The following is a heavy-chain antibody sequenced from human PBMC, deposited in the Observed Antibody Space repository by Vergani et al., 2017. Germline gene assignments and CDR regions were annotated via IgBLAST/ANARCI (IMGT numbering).Heavy chain of an antibody. CDR1: GGTFSSYA. CDR3: ARAGYCSGGSCYEYYYYGMDV. J-gene: IGHJ6*02. Sequence: QVQLVQPGAEVKKPGSSVKVSCKASGGTFSSYAISWVRQAPGQGLEWMGGIIPIFGTANYAQKFQGRVTITADESTSTAYRELSSLRSEDTAVYYCARAGYCSGGSCYEYYYYGMDVWGQGTTVTVSS. CDR2: IIPIFGTA. D-gene: IGHD2-15*01. V-gene: IGHV1-69*12.